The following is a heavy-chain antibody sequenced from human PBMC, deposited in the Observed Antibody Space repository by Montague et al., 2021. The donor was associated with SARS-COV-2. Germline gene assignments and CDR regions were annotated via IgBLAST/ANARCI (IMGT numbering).Heavy chain of an antibody. D-gene: IGHD3-10*01. J-gene: IGHJ3*02. Sequence: SETLSLTCTASGGSITRNYYWGWIRQPPGKGLEWVGNIYYSGTTFINPSLESRVTISVDASKNQFSLNLTSVTAADTAVYYCARPLVRGVPKAFDIWGQGALVIVSS. CDR2: IYYSGTT. CDR3: ARPLVRGVPKAFDI. CDR1: GGSITRNYY. V-gene: IGHV4-39*01.